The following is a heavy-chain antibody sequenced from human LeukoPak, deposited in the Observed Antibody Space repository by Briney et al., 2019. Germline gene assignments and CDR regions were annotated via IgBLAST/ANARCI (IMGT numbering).Heavy chain of an antibody. CDR1: GGSISSYY. D-gene: IGHD3-22*01. CDR2: IYYSGST. CDR3: AKESWSEGTMIVAFFDY. V-gene: IGHV4-59*01. Sequence: SETLSLTCTVSGGSISSYYWSWIRQPPGKGLEWIGNIYYSGSTNYNPSLKSRVTISVDTSKNQFSLKVSSVTAADTAVYYCAKESWSEGTMIVAFFDYWGQGTLVTVSS. J-gene: IGHJ4*02.